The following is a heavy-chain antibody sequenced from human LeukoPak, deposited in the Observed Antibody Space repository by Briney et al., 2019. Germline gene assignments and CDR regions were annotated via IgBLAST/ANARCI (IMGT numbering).Heavy chain of an antibody. CDR3: ATGRDGYNPDAFDY. CDR1: GGSISSGGYY. J-gene: IGHJ4*02. V-gene: IGHV4-61*08. Sequence: SETLSLTCTVSGGSISSGGYYWSWIRQHPGKGLEWIGYIYYSGSTNYNPSLKSRVTISVDTSKNQFSLKLSSVTAADTAVYYCATGRDGYNPDAFDYWGQGTLVTVSS. CDR2: IYYSGST. D-gene: IGHD5-24*01.